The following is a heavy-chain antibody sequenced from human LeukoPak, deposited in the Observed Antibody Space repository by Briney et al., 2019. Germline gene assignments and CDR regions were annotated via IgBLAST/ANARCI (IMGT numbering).Heavy chain of an antibody. CDR1: GFTFSSYG. CDR2: IRYDGSNK. V-gene: IGHV3-30*02. CDR3: AKDSSGYYQRYYYYYMDV. D-gene: IGHD3-22*01. J-gene: IGHJ6*03. Sequence: GGSLRLSCAASGFTFSSYGMHWVRQAPGKGLEWVAFIRYDGSNKYYADSVKGRFTISRDNSKNTLYLQMNSLRAEDTAVYYCAKDSSGYYQRYYYYYMDVWGKGTTVTISS.